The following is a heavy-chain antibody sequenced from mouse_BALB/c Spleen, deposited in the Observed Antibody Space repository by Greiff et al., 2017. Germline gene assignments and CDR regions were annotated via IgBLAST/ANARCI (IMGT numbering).Heavy chain of an antibody. CDR2: ISSGGGST. CDR3: ARHTIYYDYDGFAY. Sequence: EVKLVESGGGLVKPGGSLKLSCAASGFAFSSYDMSWVRQTPEKRLEWVAYISSGGGSTYYPDTVKGRFTISRDNAKNTLYLQMSSLKSEDTAMYYCARHTIYYDYDGFAYWGQGTLVTVSA. J-gene: IGHJ3*01. V-gene: IGHV5-12-1*01. CDR1: GFAFSSYD. D-gene: IGHD2-4*01.